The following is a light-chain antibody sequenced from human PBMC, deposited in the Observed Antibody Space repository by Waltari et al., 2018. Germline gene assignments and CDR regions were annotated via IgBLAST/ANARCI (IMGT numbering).Light chain of an antibody. CDR1: QSIGRT. V-gene: IGKV3-20*01. Sequence: EVVLTQSPGTLSLSPGERATLSCRASQSIGRTLTWYQQKPGQSPRLLMYGASIRAAGIPDRFSGSGSGTDFILTITRLEPEDFAVYYYQNYERLPVTFGQGTKVEIK. CDR2: GAS. J-gene: IGKJ1*01. CDR3: QNYERLPVT.